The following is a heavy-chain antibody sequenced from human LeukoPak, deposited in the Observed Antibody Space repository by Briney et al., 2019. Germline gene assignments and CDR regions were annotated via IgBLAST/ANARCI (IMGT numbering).Heavy chain of an antibody. CDR2: IYYSGST. Sequence: SENLSLTCTVSGGSISSSSYYWGWIRQPPGKGLEWIGSIYYSGSTYYNPSLKSRVTISVDTSKNQFSLKLSSVTAADTAVYYCASDRLITIFGDNWFDPWGQGTLVTVSS. CDR3: ASDRLITIFGDNWFDP. J-gene: IGHJ5*02. CDR1: GGSISSSSYY. D-gene: IGHD3-3*01. V-gene: IGHV4-39*07.